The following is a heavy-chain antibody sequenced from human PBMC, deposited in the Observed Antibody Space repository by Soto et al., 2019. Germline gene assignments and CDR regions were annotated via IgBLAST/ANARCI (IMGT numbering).Heavy chain of an antibody. CDR3: AKEMGATLEYYYYYGMDV. CDR1: GFTFSSYA. Sequence: GGSLRLSCAASGFTFSSYAMSWVRQAPGKGLEWVSAISGSGGSTYYADSVKGRFTISRDNSKNTLYLQMNSLRAEDTAVYYCAKEMGATLEYYYYYGMDVWGQGTTVTVSS. CDR2: ISGSGGST. V-gene: IGHV3-23*01. D-gene: IGHD1-26*01. J-gene: IGHJ6*02.